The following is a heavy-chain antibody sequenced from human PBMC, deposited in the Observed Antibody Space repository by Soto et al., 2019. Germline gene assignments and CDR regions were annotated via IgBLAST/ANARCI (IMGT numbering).Heavy chain of an antibody. Sequence: GESLKISCKGSGYSLTSYWISWVRQMPGKGLEWMGRIDPSDSYTNYSPSFQGHVTISADKSISTAYQQWSSLKASDTAMYYCARRATASRYGMDVWGQGTTVTVSS. CDR3: ARRATASRYGMDV. J-gene: IGHJ6*02. CDR1: GYSLTSYW. V-gene: IGHV5-10-1*01. D-gene: IGHD1-26*01. CDR2: IDPSDSYT.